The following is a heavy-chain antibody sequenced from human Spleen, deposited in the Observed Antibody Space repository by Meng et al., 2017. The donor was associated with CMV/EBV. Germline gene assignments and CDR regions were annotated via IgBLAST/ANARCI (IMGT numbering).Heavy chain of an antibody. Sequence: RVGSGGGVVQPGGSLRLSCAASGFTFSSYGMHWVRQAPGKGLEWVAFIRYDGSNKYYADSVKGRFTISRDNSKNTLYLQMNSLRAEDTAVYYCAKDVGAAAGTVFDYWGQGTLVTVSS. V-gene: IGHV3-30*02. CDR1: GFTFSSYG. CDR2: IRYDGSNK. CDR3: AKDVGAAAGTVFDY. J-gene: IGHJ4*02. D-gene: IGHD6-13*01.